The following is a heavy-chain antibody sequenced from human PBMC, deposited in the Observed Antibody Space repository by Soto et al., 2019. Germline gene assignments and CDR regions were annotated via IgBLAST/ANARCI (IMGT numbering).Heavy chain of an antibody. D-gene: IGHD2-21*01. CDR1: GFTFRDYA. CDR2: IRSKAYGEIP. J-gene: IGHJ4*02. V-gene: IGHV3-49*04. CDR3: GRGFVGVPDY. Sequence: GGSLRLSCTDSGFTFRDYAVNWARQAPGKGLEWVGFIRSKAYGEIPEYAASVKGRFTIFRDDSKAIAYLQMNSLKTEDTAVYYCGRGFVGVPDYWGQGTLVTVSS.